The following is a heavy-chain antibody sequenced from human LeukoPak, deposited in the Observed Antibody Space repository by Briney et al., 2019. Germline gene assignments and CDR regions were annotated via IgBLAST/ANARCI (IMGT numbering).Heavy chain of an antibody. D-gene: IGHD5-24*01. Sequence: PGGSLRLSCSASGFIFTSYPMHWVRQAPGKGLEYVAVVNNNGGTTYYADSVKGRFTISRDNSKNTLYLQMSGLRPEDTAVYYCVRGWRNMDVWGQGTTVTVSS. CDR1: GFIFTSYP. CDR2: VNNNGGTT. CDR3: VRGWRNMDV. J-gene: IGHJ6*02. V-gene: IGHV3-64D*06.